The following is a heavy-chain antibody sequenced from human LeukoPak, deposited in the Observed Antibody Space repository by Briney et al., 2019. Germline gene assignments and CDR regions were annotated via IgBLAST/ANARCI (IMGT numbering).Heavy chain of an antibody. CDR3: ARDAGKGPLYYYYGMDV. Sequence: GGSLRLSCAASGFTFSSYAMHWVRQAPGKGLEWVAVISYDGSNKYYADSVKGRFTISRDNSKDTLYLQMNSLRAEDTAVYYCARDAGKGPLYYYYGMDVWGQGTTVTVSS. CDR1: GFTFSSYA. V-gene: IGHV3-30-3*01. J-gene: IGHJ6*02. CDR2: ISYDGSNK. D-gene: IGHD6-13*01.